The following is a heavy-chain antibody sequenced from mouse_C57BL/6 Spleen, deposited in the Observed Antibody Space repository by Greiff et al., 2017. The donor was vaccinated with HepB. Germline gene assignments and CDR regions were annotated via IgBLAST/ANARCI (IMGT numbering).Heavy chain of an antibody. CDR3: ARQLGHSFVDY. D-gene: IGHD4-1*02. CDR1: GFTFTDYY. Sequence: EVKLLESGGGLVQPGGSLSLSCAASGFTFTDYYMSWVRQPPGKALEWLGFIRNKANGYTTEYSASVKGRFTISRDTSQSILYLQMNALGAEDSATYYCARQLGHSFVDYWGQGTTLTVSS. CDR2: IRNKANGYTT. V-gene: IGHV7-3*01. J-gene: IGHJ2*01.